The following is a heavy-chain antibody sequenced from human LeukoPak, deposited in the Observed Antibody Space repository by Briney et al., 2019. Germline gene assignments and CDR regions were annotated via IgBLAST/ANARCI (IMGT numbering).Heavy chain of an antibody. CDR2: IHTSGST. Sequence: PSETLSLTCTVSGGSLSSGSSLSSGSYYWSWVRQPAGKGLEWIGRIHTSGSTNYNPSLKSRVSISVDTSKNQFSLKLSSVTAADTAVYYCARAGGVRWGWFDPWGQGTLVTVSS. J-gene: IGHJ5*02. CDR3: ARAGGVRWGWFDP. V-gene: IGHV4-61*02. D-gene: IGHD3-10*01. CDR1: GGSLSSGSSLSSGSYY.